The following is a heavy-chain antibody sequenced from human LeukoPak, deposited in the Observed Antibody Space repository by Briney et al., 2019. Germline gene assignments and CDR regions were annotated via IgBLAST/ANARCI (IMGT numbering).Heavy chain of an antibody. J-gene: IGHJ4*02. CDR2: INEGGNEK. CDR1: GFTFRNYW. Sequence: PGGSLRLSCAASGFTFRNYWMSWVRQVPGKGLEWVVNINEGGNEKNYVDSVKGRFTASRDNAQNSLYLQMNSLRVVDTAVYYCARHPNSNWDYWGQGTLVTVSS. V-gene: IGHV3-7*03. D-gene: IGHD6-13*01. CDR3: ARHPNSNWDY.